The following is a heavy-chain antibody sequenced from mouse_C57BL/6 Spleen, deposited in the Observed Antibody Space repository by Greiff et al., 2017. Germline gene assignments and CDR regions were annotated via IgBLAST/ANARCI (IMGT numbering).Heavy chain of an antibody. CDR2: IYPGSGST. Sequence: QVQLQQPGAELVKPGASVKMSCKASGYTFTSYWITWVKQRPGQGLEWIGDIYPGSGSTNYNEKVKSKATLTVDTSSSTAYMQLSSLTSEDSAVYYCARRTDGSSRDYARDDWGQGTSVTVSS. D-gene: IGHD1-1*01. V-gene: IGHV1-55*01. J-gene: IGHJ4*01. CDR3: ARRTDGSSRDYARDD. CDR1: GYTFTSYW.